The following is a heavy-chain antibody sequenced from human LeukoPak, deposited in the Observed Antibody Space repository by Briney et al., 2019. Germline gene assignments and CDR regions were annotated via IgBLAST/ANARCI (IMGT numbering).Heavy chain of an antibody. CDR3: ARDLASCAGDCYSDGFDY. V-gene: IGHV4-38-2*02. CDR2: IYHGGST. D-gene: IGHD2-21*02. Sequence: PSETLSLTCTVSGYSISSGYYWGWIRQSPGKGLEWIGSIYHGGSTYYNPSLRSRVIVSVDTSKNHFSLKMSSVTAADTAVYYCARDLASCAGDCYSDGFDYWGQGTLVTVSS. CDR1: GYSISSGYY. J-gene: IGHJ4*02.